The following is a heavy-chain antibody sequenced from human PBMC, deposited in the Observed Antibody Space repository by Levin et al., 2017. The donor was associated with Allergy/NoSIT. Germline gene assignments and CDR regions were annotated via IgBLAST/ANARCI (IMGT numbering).Heavy chain of an antibody. V-gene: IGHV3-48*02. CDR2: ISSTSSTI. CDR1: GFTFNSYS. Sequence: GESLKISCAASGFTFNSYSMNWVRQAPGKGLEWISYISSTSSTIYYADSVKGRFTISRDNAKNSLYLQMNSLRDEDTAMYYCARDAVGATIGGLEYWGQGTRVTVSS. J-gene: IGHJ4*02. CDR3: ARDAVGATIGGLEY. D-gene: IGHD1-26*01.